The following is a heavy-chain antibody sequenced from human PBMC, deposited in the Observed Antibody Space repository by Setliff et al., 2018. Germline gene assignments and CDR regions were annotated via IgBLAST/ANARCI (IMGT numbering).Heavy chain of an antibody. V-gene: IGHV1-46*01. Sequence: ASVKVSCKASGYTFTSYYMHWVRQAPGQGLEWMGIINPSGGSTSYAQKFQGRVTMTRDTSTSTVYMELSSLRSEDTAVYYCARTDYYDSSGYFGYFDYWGQGTLVTVS. CDR3: ARTDYYDSSGYFGYFDY. CDR1: GYTFTSYY. CDR2: INPSGGST. D-gene: IGHD3-22*01. J-gene: IGHJ4*02.